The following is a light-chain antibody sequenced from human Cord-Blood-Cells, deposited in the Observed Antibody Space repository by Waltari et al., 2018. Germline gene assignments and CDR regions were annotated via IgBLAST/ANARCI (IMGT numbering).Light chain of an antibody. CDR2: GNG. J-gene: IGLJ2*01. Sequence: QSVLTQPPSVSGAPGQRVTISCTGSSSNIGAGYDVHWYQQPPGTAPKLLIYGNGNRPSGVPDRFAGSKSGTSASRAITGLQAEDEADYYCQSYDSSLSGSVFGGGTKLTVL. CDR1: SSNIGAGYD. CDR3: QSYDSSLSGSV. V-gene: IGLV1-40*01.